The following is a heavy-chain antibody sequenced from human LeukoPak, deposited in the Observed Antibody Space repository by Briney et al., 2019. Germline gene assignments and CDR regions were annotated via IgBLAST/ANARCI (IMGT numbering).Heavy chain of an antibody. CDR2: IYTSGST. Sequence: PAETLSLTCTVSRGSISSGSYYWSWIRQPAGKGLEWIGRIYTSGSTNYHPSLKSRVTISVDTSKNQCALKLSSVTAADTAVYYCAGTQRGYSYGYVDYWGQGTVVTVPS. CDR3: AGTQRGYSYGYVDY. V-gene: IGHV4-61*02. J-gene: IGHJ4*02. D-gene: IGHD5-18*01. CDR1: RGSISSGSYY.